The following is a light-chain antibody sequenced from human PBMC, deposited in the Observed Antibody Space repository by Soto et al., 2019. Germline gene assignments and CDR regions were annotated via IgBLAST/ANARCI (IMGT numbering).Light chain of an antibody. Sequence: QSVLTQPASVSGSPGQSITISCTGTSSDVGGYIYVSWYLQHPGKAPKLMLYDVTSRPSGVSYRFSGSKSGNTASLTISGLQAEDEADYYCSSYTTSSSYVFGTGTKLTVL. CDR1: SSDVGGYIY. V-gene: IGLV2-14*01. J-gene: IGLJ1*01. CDR3: SSYTTSSSYV. CDR2: DVT.